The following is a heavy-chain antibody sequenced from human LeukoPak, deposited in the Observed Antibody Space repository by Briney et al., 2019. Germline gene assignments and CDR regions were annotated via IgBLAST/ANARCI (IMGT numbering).Heavy chain of an antibody. Sequence: GGSLRLSCAASGFTFSGYSMNWVRQAPGKVLEWVSSISSSSSYIYYADSVKGRLTISRDNAKNSLYLQMNSLRAEDTAVYYCARGGTRYNWNDPRRHYWYFDLWGRGTLVTVSS. J-gene: IGHJ2*01. CDR1: GFTFSGYS. CDR2: ISSSSSYI. V-gene: IGHV3-21*01. D-gene: IGHD1-1*01. CDR3: ARGGTRYNWNDPRRHYWYFDL.